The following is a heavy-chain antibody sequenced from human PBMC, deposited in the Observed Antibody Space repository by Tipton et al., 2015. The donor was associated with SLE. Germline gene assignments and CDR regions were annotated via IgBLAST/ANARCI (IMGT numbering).Heavy chain of an antibody. V-gene: IGHV1-18*01. Sequence: QLVQSGAEMKKPGASVKVSCKASGYTFTTYGISWVRQAPGQGLEWMGWINAYNGHTNFAQKLQGRVTMTTDTSTSTAYMELRSLRSDDTAVYYCARLAYYDILTGPLDVWGQGTTVTVSS. CDR1: GYTFTTYG. D-gene: IGHD3-9*01. J-gene: IGHJ6*02. CDR3: ARLAYYDILTGPLDV. CDR2: INAYNGHT.